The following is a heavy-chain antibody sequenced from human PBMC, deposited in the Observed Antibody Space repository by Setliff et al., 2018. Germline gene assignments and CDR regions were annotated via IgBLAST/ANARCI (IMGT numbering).Heavy chain of an antibody. CDR1: GGSFNSYY. CDR2: INQSGST. D-gene: IGHD3-22*01. CDR3: ARGLSYYDSSGYLLAPYAFEI. V-gene: IGHV4-34*01. Sequence: NPSETLSLTCAVYGGSFNSYYWSWIRQPPGKGLEWIGEINQSGSTNYNPSLKSRVTMSVDTSKNQFSLKLSSVTAADTAVYYCARGLSYYDSSGYLLAPYAFEIWGQGTMVTVSS. J-gene: IGHJ3*02.